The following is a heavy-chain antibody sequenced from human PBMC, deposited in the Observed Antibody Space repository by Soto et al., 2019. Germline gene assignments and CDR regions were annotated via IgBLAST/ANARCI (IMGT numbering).Heavy chain of an antibody. Sequence: PSETLSLTCSVSGGSIGSYYWSWIRQPPGKGLEWIGYIYYSGSTNYNPSLKSRVTISVDTSKNQFSLKLSSVTAADTAVYYCGGGVREYPNFDYWGQGTLVTVSS. CDR3: GGGVREYPNFDY. CDR1: GGSIGSYY. CDR2: IYYSGST. J-gene: IGHJ4*02. D-gene: IGHD3-16*01. V-gene: IGHV4-59*08.